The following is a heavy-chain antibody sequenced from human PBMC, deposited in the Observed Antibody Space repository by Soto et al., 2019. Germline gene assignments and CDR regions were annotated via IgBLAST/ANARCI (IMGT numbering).Heavy chain of an antibody. CDR2: ISADKGNT. Sequence: GASVKVSCKASGYTFINFAISWVRQAPGQGLEWMGWISADKGNTNYAQKFQGRVTMTTDTSTSTAYMELRSLRSDDTAVYYCARAPSFSSSFTLRAYYYYMDVWGKGTTVTVSS. J-gene: IGHJ6*03. CDR3: ARAPSFSSSFTLRAYYYYMDV. D-gene: IGHD6-13*01. CDR1: GYTFINFA. V-gene: IGHV1-18*01.